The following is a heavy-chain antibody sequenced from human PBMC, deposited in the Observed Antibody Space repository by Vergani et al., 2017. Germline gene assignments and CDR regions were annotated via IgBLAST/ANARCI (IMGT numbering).Heavy chain of an antibody. D-gene: IGHD1-26*01. CDR1: GGSISSSSYY. CDR3: ARGRRGLLRTSSTLYVDY. V-gene: IGHV4-39*01. J-gene: IGHJ4*02. Sequence: QLQLQESGPGLVKPSETLSLTCTVSGGSISSSSYYWGWIRQPPGKGLEWIGSIYYSGSTYYNPSLKSRVTISVDTSKNQFSLKLSSVTAADTAVYYCARGRRGLLRTSSTLYVDYWGQGTLVTVSS. CDR2: IYYSGST.